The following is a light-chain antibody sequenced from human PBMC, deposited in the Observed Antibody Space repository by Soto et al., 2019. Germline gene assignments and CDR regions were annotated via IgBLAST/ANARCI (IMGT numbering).Light chain of an antibody. V-gene: IGLV2-14*01. CDR3: SSYTTSNTWV. CDR2: EVS. Sequence: QPALTQPASVSGSPGQSITISCTGTSSDVGAYDYVSWYQQHPGKAPKFMLYEVSNRPSGLSNRFSGSKSGNTASLTISGLQAEDEADYYCSSYTTSNTWVFGGGTKLTVL. J-gene: IGLJ3*02. CDR1: SSDVGAYDY.